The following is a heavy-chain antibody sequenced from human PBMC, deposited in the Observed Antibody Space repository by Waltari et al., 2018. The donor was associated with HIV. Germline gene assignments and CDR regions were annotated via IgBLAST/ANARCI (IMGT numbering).Heavy chain of an antibody. CDR1: GYPFTSSG. D-gene: IGHD3-3*01. V-gene: IGHV1-18*01. Sequence: QVQLVQSGAEVKKPGAPVKVSCTASGYPFTSSGTRWVRQAPGQGLEWMGWISAYNGHTNYAQKLQGRVTMTTDTSTSTAYMDLRSLRSDDTAFYYCARALWSGYYTPYYFDYWGQGTLVTVSS. J-gene: IGHJ4*02. CDR3: ARALWSGYYTPYYFDY. CDR2: ISAYNGHT.